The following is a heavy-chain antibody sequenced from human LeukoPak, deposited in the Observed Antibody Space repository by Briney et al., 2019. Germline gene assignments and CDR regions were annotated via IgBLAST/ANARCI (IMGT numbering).Heavy chain of an antibody. Sequence: SQTLSLTCTVSGGSISSGGYYWSWIRQHPGKGLEWVGYIYYSGSTYYNPSLKSRVTISVDTSKNQFSLKLSSVTAADTAVYYCARGDSYGPYYYYGMDVWGKGTTVTVSS. CDR1: GGSISSGGYY. V-gene: IGHV4-31*03. CDR3: ARGDSYGPYYYYGMDV. D-gene: IGHD5-18*01. CDR2: IYYSGST. J-gene: IGHJ6*04.